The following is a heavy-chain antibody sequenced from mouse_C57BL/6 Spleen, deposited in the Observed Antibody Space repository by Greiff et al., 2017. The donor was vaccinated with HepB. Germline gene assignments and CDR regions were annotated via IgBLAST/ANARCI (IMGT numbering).Heavy chain of an antibody. Sequence: QVQLQQSGAELVMPGASVKLSCKASGYTFTSYWMHWVKQRPGQGLEWIGEIDPSDSYTNYNQKFKGKSTLTVDKSSSTAYMQLSSLTSEDSAVYYCARVRRGYFDVWGTGTTVTVSS. J-gene: IGHJ1*03. CDR3: ARVRRGYFDV. CDR2: IDPSDSYT. V-gene: IGHV1-69*01. CDR1: GYTFTSYW.